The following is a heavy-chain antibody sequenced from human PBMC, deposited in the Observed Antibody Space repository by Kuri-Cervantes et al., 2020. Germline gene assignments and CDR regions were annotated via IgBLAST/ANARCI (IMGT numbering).Heavy chain of an antibody. D-gene: IGHD2-15*01. CDR1: ALTFSSYA. Sequence: SLTHLCPASALTFSSYAMHWVRQAPGKGLEWVAVISYDGSNKYYADSVKGRFTISRDNAKNSLYLQMNSLRAEDTAVYYCARGRVVVVAKRWYFDLWGRGTLVTVSS. J-gene: IGHJ2*01. CDR3: ARGRVVVVAKRWYFDL. CDR2: ISYDGSNK. V-gene: IGHV3-30*07.